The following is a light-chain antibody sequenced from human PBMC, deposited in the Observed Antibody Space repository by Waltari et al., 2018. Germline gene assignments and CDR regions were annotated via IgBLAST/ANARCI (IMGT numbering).Light chain of an antibody. CDR2: KGN. CDR1: SGSLSTTSY. J-gene: IGLJ3*02. Sequence: QTVVTQEPSLSVSPGGTVTLTCTLSSGSLSTTSYATWYQQTPGQAPRTLVYKGNSRSSGVPVRFSGSILGNKASLTIPGAQADDECDYYCSLYMGSGIWVFGGGTKLTVL. V-gene: IGLV8-61*01. CDR3: SLYMGSGIWV.